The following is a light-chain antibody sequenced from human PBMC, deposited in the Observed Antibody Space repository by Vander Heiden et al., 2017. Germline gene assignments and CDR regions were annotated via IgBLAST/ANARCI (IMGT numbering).Light chain of an antibody. J-gene: IGKJ3*01. Sequence: DIVMTQSPDSLPVSLGERATINCKSSQSLLYSSNNKNYLAWYQQKPGQPPKLLIYWASTRESGVPDRFSGSESGTDFTLTISSLQAEDVAVYYCQQYYSTPFTFGPGTKVDIK. CDR1: QSLLYSSNNKNY. CDR3: QQYYSTPFT. V-gene: IGKV4-1*01. CDR2: WAS.